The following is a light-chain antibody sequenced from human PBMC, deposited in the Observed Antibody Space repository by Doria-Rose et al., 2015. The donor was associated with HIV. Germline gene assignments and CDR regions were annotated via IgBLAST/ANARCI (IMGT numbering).Light chain of an antibody. Sequence: DIQMTQSPSTLSASVGDRVTITCRASQSIGIWLAWYQQKPGKAPKLLIYKASSLESGVPSRFGGSGSGTEFTLTINSLQPDDFATYFCQQYSSSSLYTFGQGTKLGIK. J-gene: IGKJ2*01. V-gene: IGKV1-5*03. CDR3: QQYSSSSLYT. CDR2: KAS. CDR1: QSIGIW.